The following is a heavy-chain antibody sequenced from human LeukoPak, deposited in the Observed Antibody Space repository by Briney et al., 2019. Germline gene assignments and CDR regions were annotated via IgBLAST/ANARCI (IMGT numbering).Heavy chain of an antibody. V-gene: IGHV3-21*04. D-gene: IGHD5-12*01. J-gene: IGHJ3*02. CDR1: GFTFSSYS. Sequence: GGSLRLSCAASGFTFSSYSMNWVRQAPGKGLEWVSSISSSSSYIYYADSVKGRFTISRDNVKNSLYLQMNSLRAEDMALYYCAKARYSGYADAFDIWGQGTMVTVSS. CDR3: AKARYSGYADAFDI. CDR2: ISSSSSYI.